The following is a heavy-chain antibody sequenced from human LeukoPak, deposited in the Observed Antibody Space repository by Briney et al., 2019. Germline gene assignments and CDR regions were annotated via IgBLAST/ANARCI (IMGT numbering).Heavy chain of an antibody. CDR1: GFTFSRHG. V-gene: IGHV3-48*03. J-gene: IGHJ6*04. CDR3: AELGITMIGGV. CDR2: ISPSGDIT. Sequence: PGGTLRLSCAGSGFTFSRHGMNWVRQAPGKGLEWVSGISPSGDITYYADSVKGRFTISRDNAKNSLYLQMNSLRAEDTAVYYCAELGITMIGGVWGKGTTVTISS. D-gene: IGHD3-10*02.